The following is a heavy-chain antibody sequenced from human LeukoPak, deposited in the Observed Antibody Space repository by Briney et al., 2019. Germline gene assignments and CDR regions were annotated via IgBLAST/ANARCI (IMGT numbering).Heavy chain of an antibody. J-gene: IGHJ4*02. CDR3: AKRTYYYDSSGYRGPSFFDY. Sequence: GGSLRLSCAASGLIVSANYMNWVRQAPGKGLEWVSVIDSSDNTYYADSVKGRFTISRDNSKNTVYLQMNSLRAEDTAVYYCAKRTYYYDSSGYRGPSFFDYWGQGTLVTVSS. D-gene: IGHD3-22*01. V-gene: IGHV3-53*01. CDR1: GLIVSANY. CDR2: IDSSDNT.